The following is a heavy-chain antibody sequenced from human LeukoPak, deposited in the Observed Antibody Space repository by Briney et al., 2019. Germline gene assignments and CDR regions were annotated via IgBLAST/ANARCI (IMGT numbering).Heavy chain of an antibody. CDR1: GFTFSNDW. CDR2: IKQDGSEE. V-gene: IGHV3-7*01. J-gene: IGHJ2*01. Sequence: PGGSLRLSCAPSGFTFSNDWMSWVRQAPGGGPGWVANIKQDGSEEYYVDSVKGRFTNSRNNAQDSLSPQMNSLRGEDPAVYYRGRNGRVLEWVYWYFDLWGRSTLVTVPS. CDR3: GRNGRVLEWVYWYFDL. D-gene: IGHD3-3*01.